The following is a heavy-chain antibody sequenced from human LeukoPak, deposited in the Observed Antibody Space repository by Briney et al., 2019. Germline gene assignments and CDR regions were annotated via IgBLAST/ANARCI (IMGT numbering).Heavy chain of an antibody. CDR3: ARGVYCSSTSCPDLDY. Sequence: PSETLSLTCAVYGGSFSGYYWCWIRQPPGRGLEWIGEINHSGSTNYNPSLKSRVTIPVDTSKNQFSLKLSSVTAADTAVYYCARGVYCSSTSCPDLDYWGQGTLVTVSS. J-gene: IGHJ4*02. D-gene: IGHD2-2*01. CDR2: INHSGST. CDR1: GGSFSGYY. V-gene: IGHV4-34*01.